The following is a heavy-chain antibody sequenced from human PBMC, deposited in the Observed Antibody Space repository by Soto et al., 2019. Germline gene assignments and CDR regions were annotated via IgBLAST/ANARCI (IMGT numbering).Heavy chain of an antibody. CDR3: ARVWDSSGPNFDY. CDR1: GGSISSGGYY. D-gene: IGHD3-22*01. J-gene: IGHJ4*02. CDR2: IYYSGST. V-gene: IGHV4-31*03. Sequence: QVQLQESGPGLVKPSQTLSLTCTVSGGSISSGGYYWSWIRQHPGKGLEWIGYIYYSGSTYYHSSLKSRVTISVDTSKNQFSLKRSSVTAADTAVYYWARVWDSSGPNFDYWGQGTLVTVSS.